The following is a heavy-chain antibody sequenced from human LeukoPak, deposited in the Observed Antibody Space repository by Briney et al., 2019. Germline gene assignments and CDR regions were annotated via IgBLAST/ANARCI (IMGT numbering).Heavy chain of an antibody. J-gene: IGHJ6*02. CDR2: IIPIFGTA. V-gene: IGHV1-69*01. D-gene: IGHD1-1*01. CDR1: GGTFISYA. CDR3: AARTDYYYYYGMDV. Sequence: GASVKVSCKASGGTFISYAISWVRQAPGQGLEWMGGIIPIFGTANYAQKFQGRVTITADESTSTAYMELSSLRSEDTAVYYCAARTDYYYYYGMDVWGRGTTVTVSS.